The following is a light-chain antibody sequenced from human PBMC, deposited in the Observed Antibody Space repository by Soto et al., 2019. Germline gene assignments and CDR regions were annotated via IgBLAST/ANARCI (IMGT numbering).Light chain of an antibody. CDR3: ETWDINTHVV. CDR2: IEGSRSY. CDR1: SGHSSYI. J-gene: IGLJ2*01. V-gene: IGLV4-60*02. Sequence: QPVLTQSSSASASLGSSVKLTCTLSSGHSSYIIAWHQQQPGKAPRYLMKIEGSRSYNKGSGVPDRFSGSSSGADRYLTISNLQFEDEADYYCETWDINTHVVFGGGTKLTVL.